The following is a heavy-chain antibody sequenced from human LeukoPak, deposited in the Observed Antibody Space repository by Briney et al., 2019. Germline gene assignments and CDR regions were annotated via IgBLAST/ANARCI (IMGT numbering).Heavy chain of an antibody. CDR2: INHSGST. Sequence: SETLSLTCAVYGGSFSGYYWSWIRQPPGKGLEWMGEINHSGSTNYNPSLKSRVTISVDTSKNQYSLKLSSVTAADTAVYYCAGARGPSDYWGQGTLVTASS. CDR1: GGSFSGYY. J-gene: IGHJ4*02. V-gene: IGHV4-34*01. CDR3: AGARGPSDY.